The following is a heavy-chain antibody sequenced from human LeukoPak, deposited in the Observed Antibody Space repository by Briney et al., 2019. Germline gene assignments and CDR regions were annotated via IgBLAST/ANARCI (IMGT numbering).Heavy chain of an antibody. D-gene: IGHD4-23*01. CDR1: GGSISSSSYY. Sequence: SETLSLTCTVSGGSISSSSYYWGWIRQPPGKGLEWIGSIYYSGSTYYNPSLKSRVTISVDTSKNQFSLKLSSVTAADTAVYYCARIMTTVVTRALDYWGQGTLVTVSS. CDR2: IYYSGST. V-gene: IGHV4-39*07. CDR3: ARIMTTVVTRALDY. J-gene: IGHJ4*02.